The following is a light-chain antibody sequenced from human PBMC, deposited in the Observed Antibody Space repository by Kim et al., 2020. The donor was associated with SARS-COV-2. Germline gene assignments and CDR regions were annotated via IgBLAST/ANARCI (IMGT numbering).Light chain of an antibody. J-gene: IGKJ4*01. V-gene: IGKV1-9*01. CDR3: QQVNSYPHT. Sequence: IQLTQSPSSLSASVGDRVTITCRASQGISSYLAWYQQKPGKAPNLLIYAASTLQSGVPSRFSGSGSGTGFTLTISSLQPEDFATYYCQQVNSYPHTFGGETKVEI. CDR1: QGISSY. CDR2: AAS.